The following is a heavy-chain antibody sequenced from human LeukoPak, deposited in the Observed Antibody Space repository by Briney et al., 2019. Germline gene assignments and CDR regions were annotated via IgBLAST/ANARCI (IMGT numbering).Heavy chain of an antibody. J-gene: IGHJ4*02. CDR1: GYTFTSYD. CDR2: MNPNSGNT. D-gene: IGHD4-17*01. CDR3: ARGGPYYGDFDY. Sequence: ASVKVSCKASGYTFTSYDINWVRQATGQGLEWMGWMNPNSGNTGYAQKVQGRVTITRNTSISTAYMELSSLRSEDTAVYYCARGGPYYGDFDYWGQGTLVTVSS. V-gene: IGHV1-8*03.